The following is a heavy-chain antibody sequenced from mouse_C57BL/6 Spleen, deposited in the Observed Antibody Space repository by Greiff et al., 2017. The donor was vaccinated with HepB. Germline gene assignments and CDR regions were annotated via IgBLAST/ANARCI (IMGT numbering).Heavy chain of an antibody. D-gene: IGHD2-3*01. V-gene: IGHV3-1*01. CDR2: ISYSGST. J-gene: IGHJ3*01. CDR3: AREGDGSLAY. Sequence: DVQLQESGPGMVKPSQSLSLTCTVTGYSITSGYDWHWIRHFPGNKLEWMGYISYSGSTNYNPSLKSRISITHDTSKNHFFLKLNSVTTEDTATYYCAREGDGSLAYWGQWTLVTVSA. CDR1: GYSITSGYD.